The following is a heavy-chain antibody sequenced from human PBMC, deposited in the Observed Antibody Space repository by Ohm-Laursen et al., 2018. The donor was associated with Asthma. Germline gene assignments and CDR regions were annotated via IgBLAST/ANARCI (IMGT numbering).Heavy chain of an antibody. CDR3: ARDTSGSGSYQDLYYFDY. J-gene: IGHJ4*02. Sequence: SLRLSCSASGFTFRSYAMHWVRQAPGKGLEWVAVGGSYYDGGLKYYADSVNGRFTVSRDDSKNTLYLQMNSLRPDDTAVYYCARDTSGSGSYQDLYYFDYWGQGALVTVSS. D-gene: IGHD3-10*01. V-gene: IGHV3-30-3*01. CDR2: GGSYYDGGLK. CDR1: GFTFRSYA.